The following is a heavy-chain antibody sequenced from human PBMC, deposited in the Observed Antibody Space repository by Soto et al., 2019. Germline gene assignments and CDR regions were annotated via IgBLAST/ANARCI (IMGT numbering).Heavy chain of an antibody. J-gene: IGHJ6*02. D-gene: IGHD2-2*01. CDR1: GYSFTKYW. CDR3: AKDISRGCISTSCLYYYYYGMDV. V-gene: IGHV5-51*01. CDR2: IYPDESDT. Sequence: GESLKISCKGSGYSFTKYWIGWVGQIPGKELEWMAIIYPDESDTRYSPSFQGQVTISADKSISTAYLQWSSLKASDTALYYCAKDISRGCISTSCLYYYYYGMDVWGQGTTVTVS.